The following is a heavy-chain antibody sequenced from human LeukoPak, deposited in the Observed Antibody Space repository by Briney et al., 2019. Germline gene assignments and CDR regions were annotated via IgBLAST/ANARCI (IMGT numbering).Heavy chain of an antibody. CDR3: ARHHLYDSSGDGRYYFDY. CDR2: MSHSGST. V-gene: IGHV4-38-2*01. CDR1: GYSISSGYH. D-gene: IGHD3-22*01. Sequence: MPSETLSLTCGVSGYSISSGYHGGGIRQPTGEGVEWIGSMSHSGSTYYNPSLKSRVTISLDPSKTQFSVKLSSVPAADTAVYYCARHHLYDSSGDGRYYFDYWGQGTLVTVS. J-gene: IGHJ4*02.